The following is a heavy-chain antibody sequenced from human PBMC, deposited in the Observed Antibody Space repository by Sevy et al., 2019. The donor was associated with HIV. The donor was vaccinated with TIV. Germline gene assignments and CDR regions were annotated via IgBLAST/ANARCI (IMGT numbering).Heavy chain of an antibody. Sequence: GGSLRLSCAASGFTFSSYWMHWVRQAPGKGLVWVSRINSDGSSTSYADSVKGRFTISRDNAKNTLYLQMNSLRAEDTAEYYCARVGIAAAGDYYYYMDVWGKGTTVTVSS. J-gene: IGHJ6*03. V-gene: IGHV3-74*01. CDR1: GFTFSSYW. CDR2: INSDGSST. D-gene: IGHD6-13*01. CDR3: ARVGIAAAGDYYYYMDV.